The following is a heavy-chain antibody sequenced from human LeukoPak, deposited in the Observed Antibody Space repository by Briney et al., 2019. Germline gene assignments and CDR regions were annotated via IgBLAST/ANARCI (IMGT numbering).Heavy chain of an antibody. CDR3: ARGGGLDV. CDR1: GFTFSSAA. D-gene: IGHD3-16*01. V-gene: IGHV3-23*01. CDR2: ISSSGGST. Sequence: GGSLRLSCAASGFTFSSAAMSWVRQAPGKGLEWVSIISSSGGSTYYADSVKGRFIISRDNAKNSLYLQMSNLRAEDTAVYFCARGGGLDVWGQGATVTVSS. J-gene: IGHJ6*02.